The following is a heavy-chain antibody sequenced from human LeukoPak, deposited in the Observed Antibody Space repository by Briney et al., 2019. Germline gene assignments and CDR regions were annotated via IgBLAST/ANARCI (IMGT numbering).Heavy chain of an antibody. CDR2: ISSSSSYI. V-gene: IGHV3-21*01. CDR1: GFTFSSYS. CDR3: ARDGILRYLDWSKYRSWFDP. Sequence: GGSLRLSCAASGFTFSSYSMNWVRQAPGKGLEWVSSISSSSSYIYYADSVKGRFTISRDNAKKSLYLQMNSLRAEDTAVYYCARDGILRYLDWSKYRSWFDPWGQGTLVTVSS. J-gene: IGHJ5*02. D-gene: IGHD3-9*01.